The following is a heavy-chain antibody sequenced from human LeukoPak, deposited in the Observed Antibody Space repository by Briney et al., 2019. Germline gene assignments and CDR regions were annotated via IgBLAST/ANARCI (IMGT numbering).Heavy chain of an antibody. CDR1: GFTFSSYS. J-gene: IGHJ6*03. V-gene: IGHV3-21*01. Sequence: GGSLRLPCAASGFTFSSYSMNWVRQAPGKGLEWVASISSSSSYIYYADSVKGRFTISRDNAKNSLYLQMNSLRAEDTAVYYCASSIAVARYYYYMDVWGKGTTVTVSS. CDR2: ISSSSSYI. D-gene: IGHD6-19*01. CDR3: ASSIAVARYYYYMDV.